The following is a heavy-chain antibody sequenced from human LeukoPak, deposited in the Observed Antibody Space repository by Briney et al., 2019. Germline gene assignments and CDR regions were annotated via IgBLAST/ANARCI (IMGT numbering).Heavy chain of an antibody. D-gene: IGHD3-22*01. CDR3: ARVSGSGYDYALNL. Sequence: SETLSLTCTVSGGSIRSYYWSWIRQPPGKGLEWIGYIYYSGSTNYNPSLKSRVTISVDTSKNQFSLKLSSVTAADTAVYYCARVSGSGYDYALNLWGQGTLVTVSS. V-gene: IGHV4-59*08. CDR1: GGSIRSYY. J-gene: IGHJ5*02. CDR2: IYYSGST.